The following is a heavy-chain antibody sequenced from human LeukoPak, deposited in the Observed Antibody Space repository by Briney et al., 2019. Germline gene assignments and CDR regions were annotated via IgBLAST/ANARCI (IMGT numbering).Heavy chain of an antibody. CDR1: GFTFSSYG. Sequence: PGGSLRLSCAASGFTFSSYGMHWVRQAPGKALEWVAVISYDGSNKYYADSVKGRFTISRDNSKNTLYLQMNSLRAEDTAVYYCAKDRGLASIFDYWGQGTLVTVSS. CDR3: AKDRGLASIFDY. J-gene: IGHJ4*02. CDR2: ISYDGSNK. D-gene: IGHD3-10*01. V-gene: IGHV3-30*18.